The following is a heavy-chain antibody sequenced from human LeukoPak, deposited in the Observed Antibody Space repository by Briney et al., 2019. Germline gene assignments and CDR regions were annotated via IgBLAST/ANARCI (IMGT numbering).Heavy chain of an antibody. D-gene: IGHD6-13*01. V-gene: IGHV3-11*04. CDR2: ISSSGSTI. CDR3: ARQYDSSWEYYYYYGMDV. CDR1: GFTFSDYY. Sequence: GGSLRLSCAASGFTFSDYYMSWIRQAPGKGLEWVSYISSSGSTIYYADSVKGRFTISRDNAKNSLYLQMNSLRAEDTAVYYCARQYDSSWEYYYYYGMDVWGQGTTVTVSS. J-gene: IGHJ6*02.